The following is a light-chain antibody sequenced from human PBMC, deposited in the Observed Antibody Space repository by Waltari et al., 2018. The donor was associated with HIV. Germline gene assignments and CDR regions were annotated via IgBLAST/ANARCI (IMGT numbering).Light chain of an antibody. V-gene: IGLV3-21*02. CDR3: QVWDSTDDHWV. J-gene: IGLJ3*02. Sequence: SYVVTQPPSLSVAPGQTARMTCEGNNIESYSVHWYQLRPGQAPVLVVHDNNDRPPGIPERFFGSNSGNTATLTINRVEVDHEADYYCQVWDSTDDHWVFGGGTKLTVL. CDR2: DNN. CDR1: NIESYS.